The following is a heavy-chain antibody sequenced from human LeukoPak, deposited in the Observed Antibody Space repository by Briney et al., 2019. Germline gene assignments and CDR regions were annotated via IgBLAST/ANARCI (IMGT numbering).Heavy chain of an antibody. Sequence: PGGSLRLSCVASGFTLRSYVMNWVRQTPGKGLEWVSSFRGSGDSTFYADSVKGRFSISRDNSKNTLYLQVNGLRTEDTAVYYCAKDRLLNCRGDCYIFDYWGQGTVVTVSS. D-gene: IGHD2-21*02. CDR1: GFTLRSYV. J-gene: IGHJ4*02. CDR2: FRGSGDST. CDR3: AKDRLLNCRGDCYIFDY. V-gene: IGHV3-23*01.